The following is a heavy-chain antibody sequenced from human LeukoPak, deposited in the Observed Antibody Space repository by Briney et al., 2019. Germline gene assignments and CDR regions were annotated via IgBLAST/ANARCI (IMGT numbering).Heavy chain of an antibody. CDR2: ISWNSCSI. Sequence: PGRSLRLSCAASGFTFYDYAMHWVPHAPGKGLEGVSGISWNSCSIGYADSVKGRFTISRDNAKNSLYLQMNSLRAEDTALYDCAKDMRRGIAVAGLDYWGQGTLVTVSS. D-gene: IGHD6-19*01. J-gene: IGHJ4*02. V-gene: IGHV3-9*01. CDR3: AKDMRRGIAVAGLDY. CDR1: GFTFYDYA.